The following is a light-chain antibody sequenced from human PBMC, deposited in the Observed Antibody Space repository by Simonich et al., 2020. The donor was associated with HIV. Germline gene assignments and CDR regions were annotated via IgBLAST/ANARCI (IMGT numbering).Light chain of an antibody. V-gene: IGKV1-NL1*01. CDR2: AAS. J-gene: IGKJ2*01. CDR1: QGISNS. Sequence: QITHPPSSLPASLGKRVTITCRASQGISNSLAWYHRKPGKAPNLLLYAASRLESGVPSRFSGSGSGTDYTLTISSLQPEDFAAYYCQQYYNAPHTFGQGTKLEIK. CDR3: QQYYNAPHT.